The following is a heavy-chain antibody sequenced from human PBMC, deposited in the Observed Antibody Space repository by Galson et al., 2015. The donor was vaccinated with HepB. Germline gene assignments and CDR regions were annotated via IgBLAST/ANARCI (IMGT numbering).Heavy chain of an antibody. CDR1: GYTFTSYG. CDR3: ARGASGYYDSSGYLDAFDI. V-gene: IGHV1-18*04. D-gene: IGHD3-22*01. CDR2: ISAYNGNT. Sequence: SVKVSCKASGYTFTSYGISWVRQAPGQGLEWMGWISAYNGNTNYAQKLQGRVTMTTDTSTSTAYMELRSLRSDDTAVYYCARGASGYYDSSGYLDAFDIWGQGTMVTVSS. J-gene: IGHJ3*02.